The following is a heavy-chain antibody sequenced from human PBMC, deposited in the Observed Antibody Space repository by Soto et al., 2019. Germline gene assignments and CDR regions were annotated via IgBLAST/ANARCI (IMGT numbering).Heavy chain of an antibody. CDR1: GASFSGYY. J-gene: IGHJ4*02. CDR3: ARAYCGGGGCFQYY. Sequence: SETLSLTCTVSGASFSGYYWSWIRQPPGKGLEWIGHTYYNGSTNYKPSLKSRVTISLDTSKGQFSLKLSSVTAADTAMYYCARAYCGGGGCFQYYWGLGTIVTVSS. V-gene: IGHV4-59*01. CDR2: TYYNGST. D-gene: IGHD2-15*01.